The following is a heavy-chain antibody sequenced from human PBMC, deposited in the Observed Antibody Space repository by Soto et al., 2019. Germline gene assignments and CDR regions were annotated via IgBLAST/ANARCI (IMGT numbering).Heavy chain of an antibody. J-gene: IGHJ6*02. CDR2: IYYSGST. Sequence: KPSETLSLTCTVSGGSISSYYWSWIRQPPGKGLEWIGYIYYSGSTNYNPSLKSRVTISVDTSKNQFSLKLSSVTAADTAVYYCARGGSIAAPVGSYYYYGMDVWGQGTTVTVSS. CDR3: ARGGSIAAPVGSYYYYGMDV. CDR1: GGSISSYY. D-gene: IGHD6-6*01. V-gene: IGHV4-59*01.